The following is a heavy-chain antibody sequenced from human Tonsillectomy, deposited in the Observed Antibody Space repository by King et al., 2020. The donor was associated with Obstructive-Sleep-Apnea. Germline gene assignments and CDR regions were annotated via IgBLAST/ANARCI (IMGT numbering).Heavy chain of an antibody. Sequence: VQLVESGGGVVQPGRSLRLSCAASGFTFSSYGMHWVRQAPGKGLEWVAVISYDGSNKYYADSVKGRFTISRDNSKNTLYLQMNILRAEDTAVYYCAKDRAFYYGSGSPGGYYYYGMDVWGQGTTVTVSS. CDR2: ISYDGSNK. CDR3: AKDRAFYYGSGSPGGYYYYGMDV. D-gene: IGHD3-10*01. V-gene: IGHV3-30*18. J-gene: IGHJ6*02. CDR1: GFTFSSYG.